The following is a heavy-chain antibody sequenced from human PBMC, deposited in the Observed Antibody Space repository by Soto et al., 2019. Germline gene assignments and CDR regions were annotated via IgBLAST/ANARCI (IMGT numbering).Heavy chain of an antibody. CDR3: ARTRGKHYGDYSRYYYGMDV. Sequence: ASVKVSCKASGYTFTGYYMHWVRQAPGQGLEWMGWINPNSGGTNYAQKFQGWVTMTRDTSISTAYMELSRLRSDDTAVYYCARTRGKHYGDYSRYYYGMDVWG. D-gene: IGHD4-17*01. CDR1: GYTFTGYY. J-gene: IGHJ6*02. V-gene: IGHV1-2*04. CDR2: INPNSGGT.